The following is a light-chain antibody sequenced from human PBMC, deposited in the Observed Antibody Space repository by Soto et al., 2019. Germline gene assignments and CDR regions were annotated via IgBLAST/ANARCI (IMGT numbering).Light chain of an antibody. CDR2: GAS. CDR1: QRVTSNY. Sequence: EIVLTQSPGTLSLSPGERATLSCRASQRVTSNYLAWYQHKPGQAPRLLIYGASSRATGIPDRFSGSGAGTDFALTISRLEPEDLAVYYCQQYGSSPRTFGQGTKLQI. CDR3: QQYGSSPRT. V-gene: IGKV3-20*01. J-gene: IGKJ2*01.